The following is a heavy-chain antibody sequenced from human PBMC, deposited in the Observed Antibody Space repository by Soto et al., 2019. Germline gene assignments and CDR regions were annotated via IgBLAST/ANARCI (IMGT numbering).Heavy chain of an antibody. CDR2: IYYSGST. J-gene: IGHJ4*02. D-gene: IGHD3-3*01. Sequence: PSETLSLTCTVSGGSISNNNYYWGWIRQPPGKGLEWIGNIYYSGSTYYNPSLKSRVTISVDTSKNQFSLKLSSVAAGDTAVYNCGRVRDISSGYYRVFDFWGQGTLVTISS. V-gene: IGHV4-39*01. CDR3: GRVRDISSGYYRVFDF. CDR1: GGSISNNNYY.